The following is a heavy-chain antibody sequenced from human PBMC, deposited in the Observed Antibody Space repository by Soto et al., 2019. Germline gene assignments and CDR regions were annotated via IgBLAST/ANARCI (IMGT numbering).Heavy chain of an antibody. CDR1: GGSISTVGHY. Sequence: SETLSLTCSVSGGSISTVGHYWTWIRQPPGKGLEWIGSIYHTGSTYYSKSLRSRLTMSVDTSKSQFSLRLSSVTAADTAVYYCARAAGTLRSRNCDYWGQGSLVTVSS. CDR3: ARAAGTLRSRNCDY. J-gene: IGHJ4*02. V-gene: IGHV4-31*03. D-gene: IGHD6-13*01. CDR2: IYHTGST.